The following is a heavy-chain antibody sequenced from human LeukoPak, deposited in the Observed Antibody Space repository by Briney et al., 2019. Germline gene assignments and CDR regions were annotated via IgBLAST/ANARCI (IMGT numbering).Heavy chain of an antibody. CDR3: ARDLVDWGSLQYYFEY. D-gene: IGHD7-27*01. V-gene: IGHV4-34*01. CDR2: INHSGST. J-gene: IGHJ4*02. CDR1: GGSFSGYY. Sequence: PSETLSLTCAVYGGSFSGYYWSWIRQPPGKGLEWIGEINHSGSTNYNPSLKSRVTISVDTSKNQFSLKLSSVTAADTAVYYCARDLVDWGSLQYYFEYWGQGTLVTVSS.